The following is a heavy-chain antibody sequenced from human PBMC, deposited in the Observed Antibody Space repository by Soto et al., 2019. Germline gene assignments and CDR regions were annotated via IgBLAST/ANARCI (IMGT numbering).Heavy chain of an antibody. CDR3: ARGGNYLFAY. V-gene: IGHV4-4*02. J-gene: IGHJ4*02. D-gene: IGHD2-15*01. CDR2: IHHSGNT. CDR1: GGSITSNNW. Sequence: QVQLQVSGPGLVEPSGTLSLTCVVSGGSITSNNWWHWVRQPPGKGLEWIGEIHHSGNTHYNPSLTNRVTITVDKSHNQFSLKLSSVTAADTAVYYCARGGNYLFAYWGQGTPVPVSS.